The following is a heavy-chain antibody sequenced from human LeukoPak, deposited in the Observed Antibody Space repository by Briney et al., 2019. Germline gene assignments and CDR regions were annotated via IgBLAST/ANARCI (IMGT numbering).Heavy chain of an antibody. CDR3: ARGGGRHVEY. V-gene: IGHV3-7*05. CDR2: IKEDGSEK. Sequence: GGSLRLSCAASGFTLNNAWMSWVRQAPGKGLEWVANIKEDGSEKNYVDSVKGRFTISRDNAKNSLYLQMNSLRAEDTAVYYCARGGGRHVEYWGQGNLVTVSS. J-gene: IGHJ4*02. CDR1: GFTLNNAW. D-gene: IGHD2/OR15-2a*01.